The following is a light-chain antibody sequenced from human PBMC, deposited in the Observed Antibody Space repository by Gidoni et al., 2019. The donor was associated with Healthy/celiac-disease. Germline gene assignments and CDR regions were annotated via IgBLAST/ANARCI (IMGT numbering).Light chain of an antibody. CDR2: DAS. CDR1: QDISNF. J-gene: IGKJ1*01. Sequence: IQMTQSPSSLSASVGDRVTITCQASQDISNFLNWYQQKPGKAPKLLIYDASNLEAGVPSRFSGSGSGTDFTFTISSLQPEDIATYYCQQYDNPTWTFGQXTKVEIK. V-gene: IGKV1-33*01. CDR3: QQYDNPTWT.